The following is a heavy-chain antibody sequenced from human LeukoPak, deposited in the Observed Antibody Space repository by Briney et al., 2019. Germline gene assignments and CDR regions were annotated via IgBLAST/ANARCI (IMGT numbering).Heavy chain of an antibody. V-gene: IGHV1-2*02. CDR1: GYXFTGYY. CDR2: INPNSGGT. J-gene: IGHJ6*02. CDR3: ARDRDGYFYWLFCYYGMDV. D-gene: IGHD3-9*01. Sequence: WASVKLSCKAYGYXFTGYYIHWVRQAPGQGLEWMGEINPNSGGTNYAQKFQGRVAMTRDTSIRRAYMELSRLRSDDTAVYYCARDRDGYFYWLFCYYGMDVWGQGTTVTVSS.